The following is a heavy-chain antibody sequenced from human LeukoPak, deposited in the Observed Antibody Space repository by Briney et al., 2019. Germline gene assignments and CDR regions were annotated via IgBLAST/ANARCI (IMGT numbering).Heavy chain of an antibody. CDR2: INQDESQK. J-gene: IGHJ4*02. CDR3: ARGSPLGGN. Sequence: GGSLRLSCAASGFTLSPYWMTWVRQAPGKGLEWVANINQDESQKYYVDSVKGRFTVSRDNAKNSLYLQMNSLRAEDTAVYYCARGSPLGGNWGQGTLVTVSS. V-gene: IGHV3-7*01. CDR1: GFTLSPYW.